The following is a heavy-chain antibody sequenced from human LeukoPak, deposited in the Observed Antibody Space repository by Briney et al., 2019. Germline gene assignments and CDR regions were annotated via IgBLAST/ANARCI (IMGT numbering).Heavy chain of an antibody. Sequence: SETLSLTCTVSGGSLSSYYWNWIRQPPGKGLEWIGYIHYSATASYNPSLKSRVTISLDTSKNQFSLKLSSVTAADTAVYFCARGFRDSRGWTYYFDRWGQGTLVTVSS. D-gene: IGHD6-19*01. CDR1: GGSLSSYY. CDR2: IHYSATA. J-gene: IGHJ4*02. V-gene: IGHV4-59*12. CDR3: ARGFRDSRGWTYYFDR.